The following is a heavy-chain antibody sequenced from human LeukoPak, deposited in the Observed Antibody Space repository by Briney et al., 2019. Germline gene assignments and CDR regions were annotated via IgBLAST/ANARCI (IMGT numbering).Heavy chain of an antibody. CDR2: IYHSGST. D-gene: IGHD2-2*01. Sequence: SETLSLTCAVSGYSISSGYYWGWIRQPPGKGLEWIGSIYHSGSTYYNPSLKSRVTISVDTSKNQFSPKQSSVTAADTAVYYCASQPYYMDVWGKGTTVTVSS. CDR3: ASQPYYMDV. V-gene: IGHV4-38-2*01. CDR1: GYSISSGYY. J-gene: IGHJ6*03.